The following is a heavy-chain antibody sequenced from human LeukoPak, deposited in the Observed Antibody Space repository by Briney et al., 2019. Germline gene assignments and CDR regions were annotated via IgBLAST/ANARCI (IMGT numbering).Heavy chain of an antibody. CDR2: IYTSGST. J-gene: IGHJ6*03. CDR3: ARETVVAAIVTYYYYYYMDV. Sequence: KPSETLSLTCTVSGGPISSYYWSWIRQPAGKGLEWIGRIYTSGSTNYNPSLKSRVTMSVDTSKNQFSLKLSSVAAAATAVYYCARETVVAAIVTYYYYYYMDVWGKGTTVTVSS. CDR1: GGPISSYY. V-gene: IGHV4-4*07. D-gene: IGHD2-15*01.